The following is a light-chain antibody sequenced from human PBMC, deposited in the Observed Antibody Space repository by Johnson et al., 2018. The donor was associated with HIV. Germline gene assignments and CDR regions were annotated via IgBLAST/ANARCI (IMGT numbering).Light chain of an antibody. CDR1: SSNIGNNY. J-gene: IGLJ1*01. V-gene: IGLV1-51*01. Sequence: QSVLTQPPSVSAAPGQKVTISCSGSSSNIGNNYVSWYQHLPGTAPKLLIYDNNKRPSGIPDRFSGSKSGTSATLGITGLQTGDEADYYCGTWDNGLSAYVVGTGTKVSVL. CDR3: GTWDNGLSAYV. CDR2: DNN.